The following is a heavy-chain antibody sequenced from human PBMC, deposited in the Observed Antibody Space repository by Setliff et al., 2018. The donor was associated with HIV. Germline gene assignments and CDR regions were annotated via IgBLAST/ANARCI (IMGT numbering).Heavy chain of an antibody. CDR2: MDSSGNT. CDR3: ARNAYESNGYFDS. D-gene: IGHD3-22*01. V-gene: IGHV4-39*07. Sequence: SETLSLTCTVSGGSITYSSYYWGWIRQPPGKGLEWIGSMDSSGNTYYSPSLENRLTISVDTSKNQFSLKLRSVTAADTAVYYCARNAYESNGYFDSWGQGTLVTVSS. CDR1: GGSITYSSYY. J-gene: IGHJ4*02.